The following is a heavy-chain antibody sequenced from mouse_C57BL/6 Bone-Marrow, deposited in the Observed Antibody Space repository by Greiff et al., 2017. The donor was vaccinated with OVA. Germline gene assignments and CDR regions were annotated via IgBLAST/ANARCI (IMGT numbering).Heavy chain of an antibody. CDR1: GYTFTDSE. Sequence: VQLQQSGAELVRPGASVTLSCKASGYTFTDSEMHWVKQTPVHGLEWIGGIDPENGDTAYNQKFKGKAILTADKSSSTAYMELRSLTSEDSAVYYCTPLYDGYYRGFAYWGQGTLVTVSA. D-gene: IGHD2-3*01. V-gene: IGHV1-15*01. J-gene: IGHJ3*01. CDR2: IDPENGDT. CDR3: TPLYDGYYRGFAY.